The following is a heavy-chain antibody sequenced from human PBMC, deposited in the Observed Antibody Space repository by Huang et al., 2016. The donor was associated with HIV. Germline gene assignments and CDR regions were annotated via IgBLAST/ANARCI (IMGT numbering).Heavy chain of an antibody. CDR1: TFTFGGYW. CDR2: IKKDESEK. J-gene: IGHJ6*02. D-gene: IGHD1-7*01. Sequence: VESGGRLVQPGGSIRLSCVGSTFTFGGYWMSWVRQSPGKGLEWVANIKKDESEKYYVESVKGRFNISRDNAKKVLFLEMNNVRVEDTATYYCATKTAAMDIWGQGTTVTVS. V-gene: IGHV3-7*01. CDR3: ATKTAAMDI.